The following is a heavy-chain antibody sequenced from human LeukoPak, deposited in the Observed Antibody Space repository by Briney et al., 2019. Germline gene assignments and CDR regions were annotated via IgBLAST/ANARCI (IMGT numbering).Heavy chain of an antibody. D-gene: IGHD3-10*01. CDR2: IVVGSGNT. J-gene: IGHJ4*02. CDR3: AADLYGSGSYYRFDY. CDR1: GFTFTSPA. V-gene: IGHV1-58*02. Sequence: SVKVSCKASGFTFTSPAMQWVRQARGQRLEGIGWIVVGSGNTNYAQKFQERVTITRDMSTSTAYMELSSLRSEDTAVYYCAADLYGSGSYYRFDYWGQGTLVTVSS.